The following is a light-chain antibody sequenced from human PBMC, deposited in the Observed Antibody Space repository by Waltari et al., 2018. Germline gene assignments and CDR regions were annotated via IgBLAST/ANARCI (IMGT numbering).Light chain of an antibody. CDR1: GSDVGGYNY. CDR3: STYTRSSTSVV. V-gene: IGLV2-14*01. CDR2: EVS. J-gene: IGLJ2*01. Sequence: QSALTQPASVSGSPGQSITISCTGTGSDVGGYNYVSWYQQHPGKAPKLMLYEVSNRPSGVSNRFSGSKSGNTASLTISGLQAEDAAEYYCSTYTRSSTSVVFGGGTKLTVL.